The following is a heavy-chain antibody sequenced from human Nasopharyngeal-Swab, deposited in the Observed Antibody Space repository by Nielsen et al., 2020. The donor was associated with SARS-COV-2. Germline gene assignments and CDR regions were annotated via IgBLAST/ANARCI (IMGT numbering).Heavy chain of an antibody. D-gene: IGHD4-17*01. CDR2: IAHDASNE. Sequence: GESLKISCEVSGFTFSSSGMHWVRQAPGKGLEWVAFIAHDASNEYYGDSVKGRFSISRDSSKNTLYLQMDSLRGEDTAVYYCARDAPAHYGAFYWGRGTLVTVSS. CDR1: GFTFSSSG. V-gene: IGHV3-30*03. CDR3: ARDAPAHYGAFY. J-gene: IGHJ4*02.